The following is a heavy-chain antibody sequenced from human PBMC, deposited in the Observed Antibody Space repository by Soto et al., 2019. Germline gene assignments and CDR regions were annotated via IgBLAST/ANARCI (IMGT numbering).Heavy chain of an antibody. CDR2: ISGSGGST. J-gene: IGHJ4*02. Sequence: GGSLRLSCAASGFTFSSYAMSWVRQAPGKGLEWVSAISGSGGSTYYADSVKGRFTISRDNSKNTLYLQMNSLRAEDTAVYYCAKDSLSVTSRWVFSGFDYWGQGTLVTVSS. CDR3: AKDSLSVTSRWVFSGFDY. D-gene: IGHD2-2*01. V-gene: IGHV3-23*01. CDR1: GFTFSSYA.